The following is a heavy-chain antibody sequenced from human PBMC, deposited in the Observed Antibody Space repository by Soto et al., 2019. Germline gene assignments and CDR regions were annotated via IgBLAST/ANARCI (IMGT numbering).Heavy chain of an antibody. D-gene: IGHD2-15*01. Sequence: WETLSLTCAVSGDSIKTETWWSWLRQLPGTGLEWIGEIKHTGDANANPALRSRVSMSVDRTKNQFFLNLRSVSAADTAVYFCAREGSLHWFESWGQGTLVTVPQ. CDR2: IKHTGDA. CDR3: AREGSLHWFES. V-gene: IGHV4-4*02. CDR1: GDSIKTETW. J-gene: IGHJ5*01.